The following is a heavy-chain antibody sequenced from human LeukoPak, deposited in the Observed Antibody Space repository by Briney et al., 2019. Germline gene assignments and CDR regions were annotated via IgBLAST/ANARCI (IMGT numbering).Heavy chain of an antibody. Sequence: GGSLRLSCAASGFTFSSYGMHWVRQAPGKGLEWVAVISYDGSNKYYADSVKGRFTISRDNSKNTLYLQMNSLRAEDTAVYYCAKGYYDILTGSDYWGQGTLVTVSS. D-gene: IGHD3-9*01. CDR3: AKGYYDILTGSDY. J-gene: IGHJ4*02. CDR1: GFTFSSYG. V-gene: IGHV3-30*18. CDR2: ISYDGSNK.